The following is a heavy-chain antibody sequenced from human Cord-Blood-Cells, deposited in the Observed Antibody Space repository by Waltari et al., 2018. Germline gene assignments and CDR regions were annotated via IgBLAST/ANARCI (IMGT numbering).Heavy chain of an antibody. J-gene: IGHJ6*02. Sequence: QVQLQESGPGLVKPSETLSLTCTVSGGSVSSGSYYWSWIRQPPGNGLEWIGYIYYSGSANYNPPLKSRVTISVDTSKDQFSLKLSPVTAAATAVYYGGAVGATPYFHYYYGMDVWGQGTTVTVSS. CDR1: GGSVSSGSYY. CDR3: GAVGATPYFHYYYGMDV. V-gene: IGHV4-61*01. CDR2: IYYSGSA. D-gene: IGHD1-26*01.